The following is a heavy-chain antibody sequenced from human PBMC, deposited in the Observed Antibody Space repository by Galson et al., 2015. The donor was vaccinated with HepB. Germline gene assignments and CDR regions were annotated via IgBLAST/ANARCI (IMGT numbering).Heavy chain of an antibody. Sequence: SLRLSCAASGFTFSRYNMNWVRQAPGKGLEWVSYISSSSSTIYYADSVKGRFTISRDNAKKSLYVQMNSLRDEDTAVYYCARDCGMSLPRSPCYAFDIWGQGTKVTVSS. D-gene: IGHD1-26*01. CDR2: ISSSSSTI. CDR3: ARDCGMSLPRSPCYAFDI. V-gene: IGHV3-48*02. CDR1: GFTFSRYN. J-gene: IGHJ3*02.